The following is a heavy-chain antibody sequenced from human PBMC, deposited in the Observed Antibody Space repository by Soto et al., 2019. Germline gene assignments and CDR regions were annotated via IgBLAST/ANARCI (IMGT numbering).Heavy chain of an antibody. D-gene: IGHD4-17*01. Sequence: SETLSLTCTVSGGSISSGGYYWSWIRQHPGKGLEWIGYIYYSGSPYYNPSLKSRVTISVDTSKNQFSLKLSSVTAADTAVYYCARGGHGDYTYYYYGMDVWGQGTTVTV. V-gene: IGHV4-31*03. CDR2: IYYSGSP. J-gene: IGHJ6*02. CDR1: GGSISSGGYY. CDR3: ARGGHGDYTYYYYGMDV.